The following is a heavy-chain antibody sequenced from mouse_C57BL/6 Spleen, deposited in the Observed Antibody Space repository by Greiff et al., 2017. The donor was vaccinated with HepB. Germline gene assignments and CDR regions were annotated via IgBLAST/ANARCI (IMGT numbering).Heavy chain of an antibody. D-gene: IGHD1-1*01. J-gene: IGHJ1*03. Sequence: VQLQQSGPELVKPGASVKISCKASGYAFSSSWMNWVKQRPGKGLEWIGRIYPGDGDTNHNGKFKGKATLTADKSSSTAYMQLSSLTSEDSAVYFCARGDGSSYWYFDVWGTGTTVTVSS. CDR3: ARGDGSSYWYFDV. CDR2: IYPGDGDT. CDR1: GYAFSSSW. V-gene: IGHV1-82*01.